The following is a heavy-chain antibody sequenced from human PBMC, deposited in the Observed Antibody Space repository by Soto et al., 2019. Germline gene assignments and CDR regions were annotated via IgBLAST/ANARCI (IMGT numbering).Heavy chain of an antibody. CDR3: ARETTVKRNLFYP. J-gene: IGHJ5*02. CDR1: GGSVSSVSYY. CDR2: IYYSGST. Sequence: SDTLSLTCTVSGGSVSSVSYYWSLIRQPPGKGLEWIGYIYYSGSTHYNPSLKSRVTISVDTPKNQFSLKLSSVTAADTAVYYCARETTVKRNLFYPWGQGTLVTVSS. D-gene: IGHD4-17*01. V-gene: IGHV4-61*01.